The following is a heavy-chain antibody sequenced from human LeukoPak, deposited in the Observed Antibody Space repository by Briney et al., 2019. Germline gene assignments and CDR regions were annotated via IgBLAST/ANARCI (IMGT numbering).Heavy chain of an antibody. CDR3: ARRIAVAGRPVTYFDY. V-gene: IGHV5-51*01. J-gene: IGHJ4*02. D-gene: IGHD6-19*01. CDR2: IYPGDSDT. Sequence: GESLKISCKGSGYSFTSYWIGWVRQMPGKGLEWMGIIYPGDSDTRYGPSFQGQVTISADKSISTAYLQWSSLKASDTAMYYCARRIAVAGRPVTYFDYWGQGTLVTVSS. CDR1: GYSFTSYW.